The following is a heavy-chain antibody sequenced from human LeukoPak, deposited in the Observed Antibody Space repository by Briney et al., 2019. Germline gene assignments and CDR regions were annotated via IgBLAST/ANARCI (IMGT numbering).Heavy chain of an antibody. CDR1: GGSISCGGYS. Sequence: SQTLSLTCAVSGGSISCGGYSWSWIRQPPGKGLEWIGYIYHSGSTYYNPSLKSRVTISVDRSKNQFSLKLSSVTAAGTAVYYCASTSMVRGVIRPWGQGTLVTVSS. V-gene: IGHV4-30-2*01. J-gene: IGHJ4*02. D-gene: IGHD3-10*01. CDR2: IYHSGST. CDR3: ASTSMVRGVIRP.